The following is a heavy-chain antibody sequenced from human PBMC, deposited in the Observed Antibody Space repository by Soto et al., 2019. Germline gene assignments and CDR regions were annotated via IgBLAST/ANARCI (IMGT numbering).Heavy chain of an antibody. J-gene: IGHJ4*02. Sequence: PGGSLRLSCAASGFTIINYWMHWVRQFPGKGLEWVASVNQDGSVKYYVDSVKGRFTISRDNAGNSLYLQMNSLKAEDTAVYSCPREAVSATPGDYWGQGTLVTVSS. CDR3: PREAVSATPGDY. CDR2: VNQDGSVK. V-gene: IGHV3-7*04. CDR1: GFTIINYW. D-gene: IGHD6-19*01.